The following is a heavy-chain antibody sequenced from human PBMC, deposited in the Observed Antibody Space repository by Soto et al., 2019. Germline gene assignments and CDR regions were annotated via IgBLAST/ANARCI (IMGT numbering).Heavy chain of an antibody. Sequence: ASVKVSCKASGYTFTGYYVHWVREAPGQGLEWMGWINPETGATSYAQKFQGSVTLSRDTSINTAYLELSSLRFDDADVYFCARERYQVISDGMDVWGQGTTVTVSS. D-gene: IGHD2-2*01. CDR3: ARERYQVISDGMDV. CDR1: GYTFTGYY. CDR2: INPETGAT. J-gene: IGHJ6*02. V-gene: IGHV1-2*02.